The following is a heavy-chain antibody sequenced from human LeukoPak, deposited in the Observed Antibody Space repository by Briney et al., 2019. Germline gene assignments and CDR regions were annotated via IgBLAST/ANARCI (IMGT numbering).Heavy chain of an antibody. J-gene: IGHJ4*02. Sequence: PSQTLSLTCTVSGGSINSGGYYWSWIRQHPGKGLEWIGYIYYSGSTYYNPSLKSRVTISVDTSKNQFSLKLSSVTAADTAVYYCARDQGEYYFDYWGQGTLVTVSS. CDR2: IYYSGST. CDR1: GGSINSGGYY. V-gene: IGHV4-31*03. D-gene: IGHD3-10*01. CDR3: ARDQGEYYFDY.